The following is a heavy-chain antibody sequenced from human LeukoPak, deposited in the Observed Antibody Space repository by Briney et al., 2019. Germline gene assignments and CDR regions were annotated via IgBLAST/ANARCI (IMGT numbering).Heavy chain of an antibody. V-gene: IGHV1-69*05. J-gene: IGHJ5*02. CDR2: IIPIFGTA. D-gene: IGHD3-10*01. Sequence: ASVKVSCKASGGTFSSYAISWVRQAPGQGLEWMGGIIPIFGTANYAQKFQGRVTITTDESTSTAYMELSSLRSEDTAVYYCARDGKYYYGSGSYFSWFDPWGQGTLVTVSS. CDR1: GGTFSSYA. CDR3: ARDGKYYYGSGSYFSWFDP.